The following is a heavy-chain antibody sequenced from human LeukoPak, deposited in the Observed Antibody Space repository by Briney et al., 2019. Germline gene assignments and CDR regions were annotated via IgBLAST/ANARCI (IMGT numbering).Heavy chain of an antibody. Sequence: SVKVSCKASGGTFSSYAISWVRQAPGQGLEWMGGIIPIFGTANYAQKFQGRVTITTDESTSTAYMELSSLRSEDTAVYYCARTPGDFWSGYYTGGGAFDIWGQGTMVTVSS. J-gene: IGHJ3*02. D-gene: IGHD3-3*01. CDR1: GGTFSSYA. CDR3: ARTPGDFWSGYYTGGGAFDI. CDR2: IIPIFGTA. V-gene: IGHV1-69*05.